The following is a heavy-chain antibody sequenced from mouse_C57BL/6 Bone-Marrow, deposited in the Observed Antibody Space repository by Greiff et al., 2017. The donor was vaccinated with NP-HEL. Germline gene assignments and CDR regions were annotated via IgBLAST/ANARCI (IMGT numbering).Heavy chain of an antibody. CDR2: ISDGGSYT. CDR1: GFTFSSYA. V-gene: IGHV5-4*03. D-gene: IGHD4-1*01. J-gene: IGHJ2*01. Sequence: EVKLVESGGGLVKPGGSLKLSCAASGFTFSSYAMSWVRQIPEKRLEWVATISDGGSYTYYPDNVKGRFTISRDNAKNNLYLQMSHLKSEDTAMYYCARGGLGRGFDYWGQGTTLTVSS. CDR3: ARGGLGRGFDY.